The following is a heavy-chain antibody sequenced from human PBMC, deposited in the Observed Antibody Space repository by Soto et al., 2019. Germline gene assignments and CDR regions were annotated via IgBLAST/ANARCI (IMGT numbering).Heavy chain of an antibody. J-gene: IGHJ5*02. Sequence: GGSLRLSCAASGFTFSSYGMHWVRQAPGKGLEWVAVISCDGSNKYYADSVKGRFTISRDNSKNTLYLQMNSLRAEDTAVYYCAKGPYSSTIAWGQGTLVTVSS. CDR3: AKGPYSSTIA. CDR2: ISCDGSNK. CDR1: GFTFSSYG. D-gene: IGHD6-13*01. V-gene: IGHV3-30*18.